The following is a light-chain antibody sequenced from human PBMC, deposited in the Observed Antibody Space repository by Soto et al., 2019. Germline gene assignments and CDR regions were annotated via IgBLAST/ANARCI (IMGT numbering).Light chain of an antibody. Sequence: EIVLTQSPGTLSLSPGERATLSCRASQSVSSSFLAWYQQKPGQAPRLLIYDASSRATGIPGRFSGSGSGTDFTLTISRLEPEDFAVYSCQQYSSSPWTFGRGTKVEIK. CDR2: DAS. V-gene: IGKV3-20*01. J-gene: IGKJ1*01. CDR3: QQYSSSPWT. CDR1: QSVSSSF.